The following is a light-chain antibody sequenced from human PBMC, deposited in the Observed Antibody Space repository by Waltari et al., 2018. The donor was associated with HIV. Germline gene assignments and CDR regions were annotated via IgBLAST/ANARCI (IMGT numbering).Light chain of an antibody. CDR1: QSLLYSSSNKNS. J-gene: IGKJ2*01. Sequence: DIVMTQSPDSLAVSLGERVTINCKSSQSLLYSSSNKNSLVWYQQKPVQPPKLLIYWASTRDSGVPERFSGSGSGTDFTLTISSLQAADVAVYYCQQHYTSPHTFGQGTKLEIK. CDR3: QQHYTSPHT. CDR2: WAS. V-gene: IGKV4-1*01.